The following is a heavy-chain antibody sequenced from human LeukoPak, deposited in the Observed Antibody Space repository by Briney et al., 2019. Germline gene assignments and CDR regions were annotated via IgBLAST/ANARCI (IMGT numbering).Heavy chain of an antibody. CDR3: AEDIFQYYDILTGYFNH. CDR2: ISWNSGSI. CDR1: GFTFDDYA. Sequence: PGGSLRLSCAASGFTFDDYAMHWVRQAPGRGLEWVSGISWNSGSIGYADSVKGRFTISRDNAKNSLYLQMNSLRAEDTALYYCAEDIFQYYDILTGYFNHWGQGTTVTVSS. D-gene: IGHD3-9*01. J-gene: IGHJ6*02. V-gene: IGHV3-9*01.